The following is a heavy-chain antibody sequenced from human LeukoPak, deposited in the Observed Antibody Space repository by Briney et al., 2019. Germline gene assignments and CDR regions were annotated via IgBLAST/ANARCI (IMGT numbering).Heavy chain of an antibody. V-gene: IGHV1-18*04. Sequence: GPSAKLSCKASGYTFTSYGISWVRQSPGQGLEWMGWISAYNGNTNYAQNLQGRVTITADESTSTAYMELSSLRSEDTAVYYCARVAAAGSWFDPGGQGTLVTVSS. D-gene: IGHD6-13*01. CDR3: ARVAAAGSWFDP. J-gene: IGHJ5*02. CDR2: ISAYNGNT. CDR1: GYTFTSYG.